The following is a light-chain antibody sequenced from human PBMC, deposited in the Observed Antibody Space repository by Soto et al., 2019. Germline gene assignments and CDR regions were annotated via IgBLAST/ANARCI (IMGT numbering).Light chain of an antibody. CDR2: AAS. CDR1: QGIRND. Sequence: AIQMTQSPSSLSASVGDRVTITCRASQGIRNDLGWYQQKPGKAPKLLIYAASSLQSGVPSRFSGSGSGTDFTLTISSLQPEDSAVYYCHQYNSWPRGTFGPGTKVEIK. J-gene: IGKJ3*01. V-gene: IGKV1-6*01. CDR3: HQYNSWPRGT.